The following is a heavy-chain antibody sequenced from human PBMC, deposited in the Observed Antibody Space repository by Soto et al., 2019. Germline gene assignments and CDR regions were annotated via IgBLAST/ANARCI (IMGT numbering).Heavy chain of an antibody. CDR2: ISGSGIST. J-gene: IGHJ4*02. V-gene: IGHV3-23*01. CDR1: GFTFSSYA. Sequence: GGSLRLSCAASGFTFSSYAMTWVRQAPGKGLEWVSSISGSGISTYYADSVKGRFTISRDNSKNTLYLQMNSLRAEYAAVYYCAKSAGSNAYYPNDYWGQGTLVTVSS. CDR3: AKSAGSNAYYPNDY. D-gene: IGHD3-16*01.